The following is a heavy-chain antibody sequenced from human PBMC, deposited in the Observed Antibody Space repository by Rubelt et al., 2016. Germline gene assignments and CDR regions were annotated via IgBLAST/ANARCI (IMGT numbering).Heavy chain of an antibody. V-gene: IGHV1-18*01. J-gene: IGHJ4*02. Sequence: QVQLVQSGAEVKEPSASIKVSCKTSGYSFKRYAISWVRQAPGQGLEWMGWISTYNGDTRYAQNFQDRVHMPTDTYTITAYMELRSLSSDDAAVYSCARDPSNTSGFHAYCDSWGQGTLVTVSS. D-gene: IGHD3-22*01. CDR2: ISTYNGDT. CDR3: ARDPSNTSGFHAYCDS. CDR1: GYSFKRYA.